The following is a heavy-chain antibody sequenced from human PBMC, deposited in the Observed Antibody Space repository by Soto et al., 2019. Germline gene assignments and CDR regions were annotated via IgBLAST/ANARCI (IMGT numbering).Heavy chain of an antibody. V-gene: IGHV1-2*02. CDR2: INPNSGGT. Sequence: ASVKVSCKASGYTFTGYYMHWVLQAPGQGLEWMGWINPNSGGTNYAQKFQGRVTMTRDTSISTAYMELSRLRSDDTAVYYCARGYCSSTSCYFRMDVWGQGTTVTVSS. CDR1: GYTFTGYY. CDR3: ARGYCSSTSCYFRMDV. J-gene: IGHJ6*02. D-gene: IGHD2-2*01.